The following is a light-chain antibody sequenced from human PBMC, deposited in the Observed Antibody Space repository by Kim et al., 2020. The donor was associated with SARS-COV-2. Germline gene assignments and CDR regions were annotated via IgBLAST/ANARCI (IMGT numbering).Light chain of an antibody. J-gene: IGLJ1*01. Sequence: GRSVTVACAGSGSGGGRDNLVAWYQQHPGKAPKLMIYGVSKRPSGVSNRFSGSKSGNTASLTISGLQAEDEADYYCCSYAGSSTYVFGTGTKSPS. CDR2: GVS. V-gene: IGLV2-23*02. CDR1: GSGGGRDNL. CDR3: CSYAGSSTYV.